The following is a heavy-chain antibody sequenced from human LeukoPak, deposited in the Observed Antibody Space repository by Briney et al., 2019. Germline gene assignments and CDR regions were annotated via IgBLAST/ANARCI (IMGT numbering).Heavy chain of an antibody. V-gene: IGHV3-48*04. CDR1: GFTFSSYS. J-gene: IGHJ6*02. CDR3: ARDQEDPLHILTGYYYGMDV. CDR2: ISSSSSTI. D-gene: IGHD3-9*01. Sequence: GGSLRLSCAASGFTFSSYSMNWVRQAPGKGLEWVSYISSSSSTIYYADSVKGRFTISRDNAKNSLYLQMNSLRAEDTAVYYCARDQEDPLHILTGYYYGMDVWGQGTTVTVSS.